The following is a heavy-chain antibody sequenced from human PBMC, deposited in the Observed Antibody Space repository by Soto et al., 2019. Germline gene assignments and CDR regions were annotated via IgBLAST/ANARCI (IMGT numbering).Heavy chain of an antibody. D-gene: IGHD2-2*01. CDR2: MSGSGVST. CDR1: GFTFSNSA. Sequence: EVQLLESGGDLVQPGGSLRLSCAASGFTFSNSAMSWVRQAPGKGLEWVSTMSGSGVSTYYADSVKGRFTISRDNAKNTLYLQMKSLRAEDTAAYSCAKGVVPSVSYWYFDLWGRGTLVTVSS. J-gene: IGHJ2*01. CDR3: AKGVVPSVSYWYFDL. V-gene: IGHV3-23*01.